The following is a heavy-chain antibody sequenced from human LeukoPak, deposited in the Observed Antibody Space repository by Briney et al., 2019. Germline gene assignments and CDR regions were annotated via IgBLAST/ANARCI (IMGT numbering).Heavy chain of an antibody. CDR1: GGSNSSGDYY. Sequence: PSETLSLTCTVSGGSNSSGDYYWSWIRQPPGKGLEWIGYIYYSGSTYYNPSLKSRVTISVDTSKNQFSLKLSSVTAADTAVYYCARDPGNLWFGGSPAFDIWGQGTMVTVSS. CDR3: ARDPGNLWFGGSPAFDI. CDR2: IYYSGST. D-gene: IGHD3-10*01. V-gene: IGHV4-30-4*08. J-gene: IGHJ3*02.